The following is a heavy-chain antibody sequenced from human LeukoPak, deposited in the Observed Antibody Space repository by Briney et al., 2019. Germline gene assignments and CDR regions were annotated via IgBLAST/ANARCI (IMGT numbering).Heavy chain of an antibody. CDR2: INPNSGNT. D-gene: IGHD1-26*01. V-gene: IGHV1-8*03. CDR1: GYTFTGYY. CDR3: ARQSGTYWGLDY. Sequence: ASVKISCKASGYTFTGYYMHWVRQAPGQGLEWMGWINPNSGNTGYAQKFQGRVTITRNTSISTAYMELSSLRSEDTAVYYCARQSGTYWGLDYWGQGTLVTISS. J-gene: IGHJ4*02.